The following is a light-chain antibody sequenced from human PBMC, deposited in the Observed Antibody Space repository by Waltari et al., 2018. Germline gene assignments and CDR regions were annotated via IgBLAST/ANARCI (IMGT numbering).Light chain of an antibody. J-gene: IGKJ1*01. Sequence: DIQMTQSPSTLSASVGDRVILTCRASQNILRYLAWYQQKPGKAPTLLIYRASNLETGVPSRFSGSGSGTEFILTISSLQPDDFATYYCQQYNDYSWTFGQGTKVEI. CDR2: RAS. V-gene: IGKV1-5*03. CDR3: QQYNDYSWT. CDR1: QNILRY.